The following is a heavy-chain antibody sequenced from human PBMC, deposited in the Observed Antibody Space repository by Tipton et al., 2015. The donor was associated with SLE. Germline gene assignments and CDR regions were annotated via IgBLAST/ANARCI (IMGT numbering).Heavy chain of an antibody. CDR1: GGSFSGYY. V-gene: IGHV4-34*01. D-gene: IGHD2-15*01. CDR3: ARPRYCSGGSCRYYFDC. J-gene: IGHJ4*02. Sequence: TLSLTCAVYGGSFSGYYWTWIRQPPGKGLEWIGEVNHSGSTNYNPSLKSRVTISVDTSKTQFSLNLSSLTAADTAVYYCARPRYCSGGSCRYYFDCWGQGTLVTVSS. CDR2: VNHSGST.